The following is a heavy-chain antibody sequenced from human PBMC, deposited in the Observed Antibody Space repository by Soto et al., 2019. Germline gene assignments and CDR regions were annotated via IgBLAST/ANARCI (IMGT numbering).Heavy chain of an antibody. V-gene: IGHV5-51*01. Sequence: ESLKISCQASGYRFISYWIGWVRQMPGKGLEWMGIIFPGDSDTTYSPSFQGQVTISVDKSISTAYLQWSSLKASDTAMYYCARLSTVTYQYYYAMDVLGQGTTVTVSS. CDR3: ARLSTVTYQYYYAMDV. CDR1: GYRFISYW. J-gene: IGHJ6*02. CDR2: IFPGDSDT. D-gene: IGHD4-4*01.